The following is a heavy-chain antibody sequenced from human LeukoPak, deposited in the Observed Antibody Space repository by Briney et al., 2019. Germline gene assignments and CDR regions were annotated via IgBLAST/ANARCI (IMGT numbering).Heavy chain of an antibody. CDR2: IYYSGST. V-gene: IGHV4-39*01. D-gene: IGHD1-26*01. CDR3: ARLVDVVGATS. CDR1: GDSISSSGYY. J-gene: IGHJ4*02. Sequence: SETLSLTCTVSGDSISSSGYYWGWIRQPPGKGLEWIGSIYYSGSTYYNPSLKSRVTISVDTSKNQFSLKLSSVTAADTAVYYCARLVDVVGATSWGEGTLVSVSS.